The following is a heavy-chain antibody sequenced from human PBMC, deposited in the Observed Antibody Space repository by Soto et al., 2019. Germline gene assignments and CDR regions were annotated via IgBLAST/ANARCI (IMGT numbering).Heavy chain of an antibody. V-gene: IGHV1-69*01. J-gene: IGHJ6*02. CDR2: IIPIFGTA. CDR1: GGTFSSYA. D-gene: IGHD3-3*01. CDR3: ARDRDYDPPSTMDV. Sequence: QVQLVQSGAEVKKPGSSVKVSYKASGGTFSSYAISWVRQAPGQGLEWMGGIIPIFGTANYAQKFQGRVTITADESTSTAYMELSSLRSEDTAVYYCARDRDYDPPSTMDVWGQGTTVTVSS.